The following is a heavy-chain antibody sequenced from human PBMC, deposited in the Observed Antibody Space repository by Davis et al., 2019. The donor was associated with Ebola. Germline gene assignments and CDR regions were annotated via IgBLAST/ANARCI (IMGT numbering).Heavy chain of an antibody. CDR1: GGSVRIYF. V-gene: IGHV4-59*02. D-gene: IGHD6-19*01. CDR3: ATGDRGWYYFDY. Sequence: SETLSLTCTVFGGSVRIYFWSWIRQSPGKGLEWIGYVYNDGSTGYNPSLRSRATISADTSRRQFSLKLNSMTAADTAVYYCATGDRGWYYFDYWGQGTLVTVSS. CDR2: VYNDGST. J-gene: IGHJ4*02.